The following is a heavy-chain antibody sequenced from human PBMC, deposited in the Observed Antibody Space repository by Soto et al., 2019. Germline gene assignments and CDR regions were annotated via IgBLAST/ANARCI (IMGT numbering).Heavy chain of an antibody. J-gene: IGHJ6*02. V-gene: IGHV1-69*13. CDR3: ARENHCGGDCYSDYYYGMDV. D-gene: IGHD2-21*02. CDR2: IIPIFGTA. CDR1: GGTFSSYA. Sequence: GASVKVSCKASGGTFSSYAISWVRQAPGQGLEWMGGIIPIFGTANYAQKFQGRVTITADESTSTAYMELSSLRSEGTAVYYCARENHCGGDCYSDYYYGMDVWGQGTTVT.